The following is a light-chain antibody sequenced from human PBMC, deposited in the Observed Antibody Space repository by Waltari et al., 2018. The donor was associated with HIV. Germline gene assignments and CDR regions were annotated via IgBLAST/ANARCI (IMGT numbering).Light chain of an antibody. J-gene: IGLJ1*01. CDR2: RNN. CDR3: ASWDASLSGHYV. Sequence: QSVLTQPPSASGTPGQRVTISCSGISSNLGSNYLYWSQQVPGTAPKLLLYRNNQRPSGVPDRFSGSKSGTSASLAISGLRSEDEADYYCASWDASLSGHYVFGPGTRVTVL. V-gene: IGLV1-47*01. CDR1: SSNLGSNY.